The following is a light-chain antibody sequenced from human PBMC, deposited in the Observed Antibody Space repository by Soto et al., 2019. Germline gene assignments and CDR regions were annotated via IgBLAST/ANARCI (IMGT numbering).Light chain of an antibody. CDR1: QSISSW. CDR3: QQYNSYSPPWT. J-gene: IGKJ1*01. V-gene: IGKV1-5*03. CDR2: KAS. Sequence: DIQMTQSPSTLSASVGDRVTITCRASQSISSWLAWYQQKPGKAPKLLIYKASSLESGVPSRFSGSGAGTEFTLTISSLQXDDFATYYCQQYNSYSPPWTFGQGTKVDIK.